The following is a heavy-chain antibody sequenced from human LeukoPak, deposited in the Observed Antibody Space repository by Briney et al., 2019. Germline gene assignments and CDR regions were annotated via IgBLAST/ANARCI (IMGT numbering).Heavy chain of an antibody. CDR2: IYSGGST. J-gene: IGHJ5*02. V-gene: IGHV3-53*01. D-gene: IGHD2-15*01. Sequence: PGGSLRLSCAASGFTVSSNYMSWVRQAPGKGLEWVSVIYSGGSTYYADSVKGRFTISRDNAKNSLYLQMNSLRAEDTALYYCARASSVGSSPINHWGQGTLVTVSS. CDR1: GFTVSSNY. CDR3: ARASSVGSSPINH.